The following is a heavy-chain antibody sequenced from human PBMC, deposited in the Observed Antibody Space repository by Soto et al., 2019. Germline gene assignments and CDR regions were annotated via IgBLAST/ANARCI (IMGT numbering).Heavy chain of an antibody. D-gene: IGHD2-15*01. V-gene: IGHV3-30*18. J-gene: IGHJ4*02. CDR3: AKSVPDPACRGGGCHRTFDY. CDR1: GFTFSAYV. Sequence: QVQLVESGGGVVQPGRSLRLSCAASGFTFSAYVMHWVRQVPGKGLEWVAAISADGRDVFYATSVEGRFTISRDNSKNPLYLQMDSLTSEDTSLYSCAKSVPDPACRGGGCHRTFDYWGQGTLVTVSS. CDR2: ISADGRDV.